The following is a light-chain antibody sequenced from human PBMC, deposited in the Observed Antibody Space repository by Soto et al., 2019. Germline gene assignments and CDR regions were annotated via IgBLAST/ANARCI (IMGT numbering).Light chain of an antibody. CDR1: QSLVFSDGTTY. J-gene: IGKJ1*01. Sequence: DVVMTQSPLSLPVTLGQPASISCRSSQSLVFSDGTTYLHWFQQRPGQSPRRLIYNVSKRDSGVPDRFSGSGSGTDFTLKISRVEAEDIGVYYCMQGTHWPRTFGQGTKVEIK. CDR2: NVS. V-gene: IGKV2-30*01. CDR3: MQGTHWPRT.